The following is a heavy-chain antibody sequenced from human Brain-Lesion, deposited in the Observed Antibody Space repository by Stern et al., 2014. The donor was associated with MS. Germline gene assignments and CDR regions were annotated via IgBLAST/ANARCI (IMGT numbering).Heavy chain of an antibody. CDR1: GDSISSGDNS. V-gene: IGHV4-30-4*01. CDR2: IYYIGST. D-gene: IGHD3-22*01. CDR3: ARGESSRYYYYFDD. Sequence: VQLVESGPGLVKPSQTLSLPCNVSGDSISSGDNSWRWLRQSPGKGREWIGYIYYIGSTFYNPSLKSRVSISVDTSQNQFSLSLSSVTAADTAVYYCARGESSRYYYYFDDWGQGTLVTVSS. J-gene: IGHJ4*02.